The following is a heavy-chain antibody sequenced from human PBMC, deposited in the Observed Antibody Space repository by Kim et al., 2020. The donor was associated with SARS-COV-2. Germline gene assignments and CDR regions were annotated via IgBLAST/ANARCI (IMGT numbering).Heavy chain of an antibody. Sequence: SETLSLTCTVSGGSISSGGYYWSWIRQHPGKGLEWIGYIYYSGSTYYNPSLKSRVTISVDTSKNRFSLKLSSVPAADTAVYYCAGDPLKNPVPLGYYYYYVMDVWGQETTVTVSS. V-gene: IGHV4-31*03. CDR2: IYYSGST. CDR1: GGSISSGGYY. J-gene: IGHJ6*02. CDR3: AGDPLKNPVPLGYYYYYVMDV.